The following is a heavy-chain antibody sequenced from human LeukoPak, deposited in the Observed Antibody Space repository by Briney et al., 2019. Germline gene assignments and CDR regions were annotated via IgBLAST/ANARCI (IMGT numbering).Heavy chain of an antibody. J-gene: IGHJ4*02. CDR1: GFTFSGHW. CDR2: INQGGSDK. CDR3: TRDRSRPEDD. D-gene: IGHD1-14*01. V-gene: IGHV3-7*01. Sequence: GWSVRLSCAASGFTFSGHWMSWVRQAPGKGLEWVANINQGGSDKYYVDSVKGRFTISRDNANNLLYLQMNSLRGEDTAVYYCTRDRSRPEDDWGQGTLVTVSS.